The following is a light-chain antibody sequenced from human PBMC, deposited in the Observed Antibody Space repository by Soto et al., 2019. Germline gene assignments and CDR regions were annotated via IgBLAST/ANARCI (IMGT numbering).Light chain of an antibody. V-gene: IGKV3-11*01. J-gene: IGKJ1*01. CDR3: QQRTLWPRT. CDR1: QSLSGT. CDR2: GAS. Sequence: EIVLTQSPATLSLSPVERATLSCRASQSLSGTLAWFQQKPGQPPRLLIYGASNRATGIPARFTASGSGTDFTLTISSLEPEDFAVYYCQQRTLWPRTFGQGTKVEIK.